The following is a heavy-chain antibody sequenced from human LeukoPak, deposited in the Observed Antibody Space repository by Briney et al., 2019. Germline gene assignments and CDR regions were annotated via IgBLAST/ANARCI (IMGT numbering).Heavy chain of an antibody. V-gene: IGHV3-15*01. J-gene: IGHJ4*02. CDR2: IKSKYNGGTT. Sequence: GGSLRLSCAASGFTFSNAWMNWVRQAPGKGLEWVGRIKSKYNGGTTDYAAPVKGRFTISRDDSKNTLYLQMNSLKTEDTAVYYCTTVRSIAAAGDWGQGTLVTVSS. D-gene: IGHD6-13*01. CDR3: TTVRSIAAAGD. CDR1: GFTFSNAW.